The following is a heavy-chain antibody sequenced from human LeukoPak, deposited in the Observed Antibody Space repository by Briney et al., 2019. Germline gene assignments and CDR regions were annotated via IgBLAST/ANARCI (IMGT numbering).Heavy chain of an antibody. CDR2: ITSNGDST. V-gene: IGHV3-64*01. Sequence: GGSLRLSCTASGFTFSSYAMHWVRQAPGKELEYVSAITSNGDSTHYARSVKGRFTISRDNSKDTVYLQMGSLRSEDMAVYYCARGPYHMLFIPTWFDTWGQGTVVTVSS. CDR1: GFTFSSYA. CDR3: ARGPYHMLFIPTWFDT. J-gene: IGHJ5*02. D-gene: IGHD3/OR15-3a*01.